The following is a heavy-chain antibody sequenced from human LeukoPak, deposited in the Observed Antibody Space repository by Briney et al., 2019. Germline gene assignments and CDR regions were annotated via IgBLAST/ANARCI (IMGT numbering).Heavy chain of an antibody. CDR3: ARAGGGYCSGGSCYGGAFDI. D-gene: IGHD2-15*01. J-gene: IGHJ3*02. V-gene: IGHV1-46*01. Sequence: ASVKVSCKASGYTSTSYYMHWVRQAPGQGLEWMGIINPSGGSTSYAQKFQGRVTMTRDTSTSTVYMELSSLRSEDTAVYYCARAGGGYCSGGSCYGGAFDIWGQGTMVTVSS. CDR2: INPSGGST. CDR1: GYTSTSYY.